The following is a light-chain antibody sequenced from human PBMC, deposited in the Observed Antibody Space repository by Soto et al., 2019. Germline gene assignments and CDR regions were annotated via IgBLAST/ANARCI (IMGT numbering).Light chain of an antibody. J-gene: IGKJ1*01. V-gene: IGKV3-20*01. CDR1: PSVSSSY. CDR3: QQYGSSPRT. Sequence: EIVLTQSPGTLSLSPGERATLSCRASPSVSSSYLAWYQQKLGQAPRLLIYGASSRATGIPDRFSGSGSGTDFTLTISRLEPEDFAVYYCQQYGSSPRTFGQGTKVEIK. CDR2: GAS.